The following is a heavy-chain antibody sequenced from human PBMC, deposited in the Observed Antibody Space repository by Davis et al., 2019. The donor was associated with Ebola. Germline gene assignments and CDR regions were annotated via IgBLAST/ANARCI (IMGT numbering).Heavy chain of an antibody. CDR3: ARDSSGWNWFDP. CDR2: ISYDGSNK. D-gene: IGHD6-19*01. J-gene: IGHJ5*02. CDR1: GFTFSSYA. Sequence: GESLKISCAASGFTFSSYAMHWVRQAPGTGLEWVAVISYDGSNKYYADSVKGRFTISRDNSKNTLYLQMNSLRSEDTAVYYCARDSSGWNWFDPWGQGTLVTVSS. V-gene: IGHV3-30*04.